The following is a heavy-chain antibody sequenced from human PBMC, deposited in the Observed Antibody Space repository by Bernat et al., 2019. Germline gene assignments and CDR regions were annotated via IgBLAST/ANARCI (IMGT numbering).Heavy chain of an antibody. J-gene: IGHJ6*02. CDR2: IYSGGST. D-gene: IGHD3-9*01. Sequence: EVQLVETGGGLIQPGGSLRLSCAASGFTVSSNYMSWVRQAPGKGLEWVSVIYSGGSTYYADYVKGRFTISRDNSKNTLYLQMNSLRAEDTAVYYCARDPTDYDILTASMENSAYGMDVWGQGTTVTVSS. V-gene: IGHV3-53*02. CDR3: ARDPTDYDILTASMENSAYGMDV. CDR1: GFTVSSNY.